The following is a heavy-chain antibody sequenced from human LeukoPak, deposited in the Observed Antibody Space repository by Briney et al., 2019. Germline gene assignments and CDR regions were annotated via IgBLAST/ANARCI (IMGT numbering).Heavy chain of an antibody. D-gene: IGHD4-17*01. CDR1: GFTFSSYA. J-gene: IGHJ4*02. CDR2: ISYDGSNK. Sequence: GRSLRLSCAASGFTFSSYAMHWVRQAPGKGLEWVAVISYDGSNKYYADSVKGRFTISRDNSKNTLYLQMNSLRAEDTAVYYCARVPLTTVTRGDYWGQGTLVTVSS. V-gene: IGHV3-30-3*01. CDR3: ARVPLTTVTRGDY.